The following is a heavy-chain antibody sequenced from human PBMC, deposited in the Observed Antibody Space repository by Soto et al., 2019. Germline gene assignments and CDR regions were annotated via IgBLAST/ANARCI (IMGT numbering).Heavy chain of an antibody. J-gene: IGHJ6*02. D-gene: IGHD2-15*01. CDR1: VGSFSSYA. CDR3: ARSFAGSRGGLSYYYGMDV. CDR2: IIPIFGTA. Sequence: SVKVSCEASVGSFSSYAISWVRQAPGQGLEWMGGIIPIFGTANYAQKFQGRVTITADESTSTAYMELSSLRSEDTAVYYCARSFAGSRGGLSYYYGMDVWGQGTTVTVSS. V-gene: IGHV1-69*13.